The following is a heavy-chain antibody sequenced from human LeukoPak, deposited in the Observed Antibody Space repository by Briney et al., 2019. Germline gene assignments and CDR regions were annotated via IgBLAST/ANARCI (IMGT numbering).Heavy chain of an antibody. J-gene: IGHJ4*02. CDR2: ISSNGGST. D-gene: IGHD1-1*01. V-gene: IGHV3-64*01. CDR3: ARVWNGFDY. CDR1: GFTFSSYA. Sequence: GGSLRLSCAASGFTFSSYAMHWVRQAPGKGLEYVSAISSNGGSTYYANSVKGRFTISRDNSKNTLYLQMGSLRAEDMAVYYCARVWNGFDYWGQGTLVTVSS.